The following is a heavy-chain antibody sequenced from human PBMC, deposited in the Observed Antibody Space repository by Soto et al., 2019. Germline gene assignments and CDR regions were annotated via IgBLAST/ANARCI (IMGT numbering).Heavy chain of an antibody. CDR1: GGSISNNY. V-gene: IGHV4-59*01. CDR2: IYYSGNT. D-gene: IGHD2-15*01. CDR3: AKIIKIGAFDY. Sequence: QVQLQESGPGLVKPSETLSLTCTVSGGSISNNYWTWIRQPPGKGLEYIGWIYYSGNTNYNPSLKSRATISLDTSKNQFSLNLNSVTAADTAVYYCAKIIKIGAFDYWGRGALVTVSS. J-gene: IGHJ4*02.